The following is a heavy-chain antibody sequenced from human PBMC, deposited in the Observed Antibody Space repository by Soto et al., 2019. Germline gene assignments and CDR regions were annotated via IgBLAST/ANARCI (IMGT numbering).Heavy chain of an antibody. D-gene: IGHD3-22*01. Sequence: AGGSLRLSCTASGFTFGDYAMSWVRQAPGKGLEWVGFIRSKAYGGTTEYAASVKGRFTISRDDSKSIAYLQMNSLKTEDTAVYYCTRVDYDSSGYSYWGQGTLVTVSS. CDR1: GFTFGDYA. J-gene: IGHJ4*02. V-gene: IGHV3-49*04. CDR3: TRVDYDSSGYSY. CDR2: IRSKAYGGTT.